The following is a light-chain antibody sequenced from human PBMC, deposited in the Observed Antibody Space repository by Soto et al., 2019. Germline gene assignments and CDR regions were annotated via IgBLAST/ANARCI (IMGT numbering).Light chain of an antibody. J-gene: IGLJ1*01. CDR1: SSNIGANYD. Sequence: QSVLTQPPSVSGAPGQRVTISCTGSSSNIGANYDVHWYQQRPGSAPKLLIFANTNRPSGVPDRFSGSKSGTSASLAITRLQAEDEADYYCQSYDISLHNYVFGTGTKVTVL. V-gene: IGLV1-40*01. CDR3: QSYDISLHNYV. CDR2: ANT.